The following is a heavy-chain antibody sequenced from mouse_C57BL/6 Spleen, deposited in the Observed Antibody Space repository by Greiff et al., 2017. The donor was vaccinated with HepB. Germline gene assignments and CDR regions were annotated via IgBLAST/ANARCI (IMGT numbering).Heavy chain of an antibody. V-gene: IGHV1-26*01. D-gene: IGHD1-1*01. Sequence: EVQLQQSGPELVKPGASVKISCKASGYTFTDYYMNWVKQSHGKSLEWIGDINPNNGGTSYNQKFKGKATLTVDKSSSTAYMELRSLTSEDSAVYYCATPGPSYYYGSSYVDYWGQGTTLTVSS. CDR3: ATPGPSYYYGSSYVDY. J-gene: IGHJ2*01. CDR1: GYTFTDYY. CDR2: INPNNGGT.